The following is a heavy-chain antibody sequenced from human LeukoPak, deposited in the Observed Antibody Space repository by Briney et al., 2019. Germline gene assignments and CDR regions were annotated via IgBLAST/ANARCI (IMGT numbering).Heavy chain of an antibody. D-gene: IGHD3-10*01. V-gene: IGHV4-4*02. CDR3: ARDLYSMVRGTQYNWFDP. CDR1: GGSISSSNW. CDR2: IYHSGST. J-gene: IGHJ5*02. Sequence: PSGTLSLNCAVSGGSISSSNWWSWVRQPPGKGLEWIGEIYHSGSTNYNPSLKSRVTISVDKSKNQFSLKLSSVTAADTAVYYCARDLYSMVRGTQYNWFDPWGQGTLVTVSS.